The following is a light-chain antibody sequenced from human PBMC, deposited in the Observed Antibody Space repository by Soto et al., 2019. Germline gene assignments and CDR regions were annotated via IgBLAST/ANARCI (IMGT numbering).Light chain of an antibody. Sequence: SVLTQPPSGSGTPGQRVTISCSGSSSNIGTNTVNWYLQLPGTAPKLLIYNNDQRPSGVPERFSGSKSGTSASLAISGLQSEDEANYYCAAWDDSLNGFYVFGSGTKVTVL. CDR3: AAWDDSLNGFYV. V-gene: IGLV1-44*01. CDR1: SSNIGTNT. CDR2: NND. J-gene: IGLJ1*01.